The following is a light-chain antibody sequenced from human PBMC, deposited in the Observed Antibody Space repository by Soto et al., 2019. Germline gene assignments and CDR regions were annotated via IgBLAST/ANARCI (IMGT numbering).Light chain of an antibody. CDR2: GAS. Sequence: EIVLTQSPGTLSLSPGDRATLSCRASQSVSSSYLAWYQQKPGQAPGLLIYGASSRATGIPDRFSGSGSGTDFTLTISRLEPEDFAVYCCQQRSHWPFLSVGGGTRVEIK. CDR3: QQRSHWPFLS. V-gene: IGKV3D-20*02. J-gene: IGKJ4*02. CDR1: QSVSSSY.